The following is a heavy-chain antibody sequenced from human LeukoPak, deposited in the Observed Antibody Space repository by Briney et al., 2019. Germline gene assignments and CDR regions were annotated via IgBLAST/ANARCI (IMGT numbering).Heavy chain of an antibody. Sequence: ASVKVSCKASGYTFTSYGISWVRQAPGQGLERMGWISAYNGNTNYAQKLQGRVTMTTDTSTSTAYMELRSLRSDDTAVYYCARAPGRITIFGVVIWALDYWGQGTLVTVSS. D-gene: IGHD3-3*01. CDR1: GYTFTSYG. J-gene: IGHJ4*02. CDR3: ARAPGRITIFGVVIWALDY. V-gene: IGHV1-18*01. CDR2: ISAYNGNT.